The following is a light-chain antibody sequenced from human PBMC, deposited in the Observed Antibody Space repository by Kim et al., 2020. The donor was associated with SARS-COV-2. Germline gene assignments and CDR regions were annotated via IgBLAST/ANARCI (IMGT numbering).Light chain of an antibody. CDR2: GKN. CDR1: SLRRYY. CDR3: NSRDSSGNHMRV. V-gene: IGLV3-19*01. J-gene: IGLJ2*01. Sequence: SSELTQDPAVSVALGQTVRITCQGDSLRRYYASWYQQKPGQAPVLVIYGKNNRPSGIPDRFSGSSSGNTASLTLTGAQAEDEADYYCNSRDSSGNHMRVF.